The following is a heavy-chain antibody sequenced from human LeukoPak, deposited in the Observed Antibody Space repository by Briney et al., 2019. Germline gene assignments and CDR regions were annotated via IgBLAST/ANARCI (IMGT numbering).Heavy chain of an antibody. CDR3: ARSYYGDYYMDV. D-gene: IGHD4-17*01. J-gene: IGHJ6*03. CDR1: GGTFSSYA. V-gene: IGHV1-69*05. Sequence: ASVKVSCKASGGTFSSYAISWVRQAPGQGLEWMGGIIPIFGTANYAQKFQGRVTITTDESTSTAYMELSSLRSEDTAVYYCARSYYGDYYMDVWGKGTTVTVSS. CDR2: IIPIFGTA.